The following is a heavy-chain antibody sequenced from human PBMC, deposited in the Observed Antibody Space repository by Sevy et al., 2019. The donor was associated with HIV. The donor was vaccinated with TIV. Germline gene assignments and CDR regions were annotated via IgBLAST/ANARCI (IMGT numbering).Heavy chain of an antibody. CDR1: GDSISSYY. Sequence: SETLSLTCTVSGDSISSYYWSWIRQPPGKGLEWIGYIYYSGSTNYNPSLKSRVTISVDTSKNQFSLKLSSVTAADTAVYYCASQTRGGMDVWGQGTTVTVSS. V-gene: IGHV4-59*01. CDR2: IYYSGST. D-gene: IGHD3-10*01. CDR3: ASQTRGGMDV. J-gene: IGHJ6*02.